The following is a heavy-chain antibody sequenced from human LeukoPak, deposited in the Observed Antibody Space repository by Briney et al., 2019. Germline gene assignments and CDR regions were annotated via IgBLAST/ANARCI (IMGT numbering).Heavy chain of an antibody. J-gene: IGHJ4*02. CDR2: IWSDATTK. CDR3: AREGPVPGTGPFDY. Sequence: GRSLRLSCAASGFTFSSYGMHWVRQAQGKRLEWVAVIWSDATTKYYADSVKGRFTISRDNSENTLYLQMNSLRAEGSAVYYCAREGPVPGTGPFDYWGQGALVTVPS. V-gene: IGHV3-33*01. D-gene: IGHD1-7*01. CDR1: GFTFSSYG.